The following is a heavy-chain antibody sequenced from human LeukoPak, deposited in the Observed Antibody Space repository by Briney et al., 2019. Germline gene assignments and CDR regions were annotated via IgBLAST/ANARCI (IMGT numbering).Heavy chain of an antibody. Sequence: GGSLRLSCAASGFTFSSHGMNWVRQAPGKGLEWVSGISPSGGITYYTDSVKGRFTISRDNSKNTQSLQMNSLRAEDTAVYYCARTGIGSSGWYDYWGQGTLVTVSS. D-gene: IGHD6-19*01. CDR2: ISPSGGIT. J-gene: IGHJ4*02. V-gene: IGHV3-23*01. CDR3: ARTGIGSSGWYDY. CDR1: GFTFSSHG.